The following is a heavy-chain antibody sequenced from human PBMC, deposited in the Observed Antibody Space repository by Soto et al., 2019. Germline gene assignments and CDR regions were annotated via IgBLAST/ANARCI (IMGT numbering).Heavy chain of an antibody. Sequence: PSEPLSLTSAVYGWSCSGSYCSWIRQPPEKGLEWIGEINHSGSTNYNPSLKSRVTISVDTSKNQFSLKLSSVTAADTAVYYCARDRRLITMVRGVSLWFDPWGQGTLVTVS. CDR3: ARDRRLITMVRGVSLWFDP. D-gene: IGHD3-10*01. CDR1: GWSCSGSY. V-gene: IGHV4-34*01. CDR2: INHSGST. J-gene: IGHJ5*02.